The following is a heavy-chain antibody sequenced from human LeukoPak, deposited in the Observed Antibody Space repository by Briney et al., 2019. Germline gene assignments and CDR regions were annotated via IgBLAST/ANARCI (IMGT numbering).Heavy chain of an antibody. CDR3: ARNWAAVAGTRDY. CDR1: GYTFTSYA. Sequence: ASVQVSCKASGYTFTSYAMHWVRQAPGQRLEWMGWINAGNGNTKYSQKFQGRVTITRDTSASTAYMELSSLRSEDTAVYYCARNWAAVAGTRDYWGQGTLVTVSS. D-gene: IGHD6-19*01. J-gene: IGHJ4*02. CDR2: INAGNGNT. V-gene: IGHV1-3*01.